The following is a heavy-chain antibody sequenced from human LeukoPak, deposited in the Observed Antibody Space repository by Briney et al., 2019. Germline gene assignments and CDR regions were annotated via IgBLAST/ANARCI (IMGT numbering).Heavy chain of an antibody. CDR2: ISGSGGST. CDR3: AKDVGYYDSSDYYSALDY. V-gene: IGHV3-23*01. J-gene: IGHJ4*02. Sequence: GGSLRLSCAASGFTFSSYAMSWVRQAPGKGLEWVSGISGSGGSTDYADSVKGRFTISRDNSKNTLYLQMNSQGAEDTAVYHCAKDVGYYDSSDYYSALDYWGQGTLVTVSS. D-gene: IGHD3-22*01. CDR1: GFTFSSYA.